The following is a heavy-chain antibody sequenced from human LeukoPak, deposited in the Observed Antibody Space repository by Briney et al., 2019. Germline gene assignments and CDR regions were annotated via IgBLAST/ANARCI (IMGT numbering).Heavy chain of an antibody. CDR2: IGGSGDST. CDR3: VKHSRYGSFDM. J-gene: IGHJ3*02. V-gene: IGHV3-23*01. Sequence: GGSLRLSCAASGFTFSNYGMNWVRQAPGKGLEWVSAIGGSGDSTYYADSVKGRFTVSRDNSKNTLYMQMNSLRAEDTAVYYCVKHSRYGSFDMWGQGTVVTVSS. D-gene: IGHD5-18*01. CDR1: GFTFSNYG.